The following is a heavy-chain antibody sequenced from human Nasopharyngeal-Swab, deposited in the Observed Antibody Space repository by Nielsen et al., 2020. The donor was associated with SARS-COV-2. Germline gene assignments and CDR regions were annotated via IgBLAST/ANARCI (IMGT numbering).Heavy chain of an antibody. CDR2: IYYSGST. Sequence: SETLSLTCTVSGGSISSSSYYWGWIRQPPGKGLEWIGSIYYSGSTYYNPSLKSRVTISVDTSKNQFSLKLSSVTAADTAVYYCARGGNYGDYAFVNWGQGTLVTVSS. J-gene: IGHJ4*02. CDR1: GGSISSSSYY. D-gene: IGHD4-17*01. CDR3: ARGGNYGDYAFVN. V-gene: IGHV4-39*07.